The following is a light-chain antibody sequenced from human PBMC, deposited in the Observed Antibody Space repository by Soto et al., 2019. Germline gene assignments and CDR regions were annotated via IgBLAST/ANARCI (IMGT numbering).Light chain of an antibody. CDR1: QSVSSN. Sequence: EIVMTQSPATLSVSPGERATLSCRASQSVSSNLAWYQQKPGQATRLLIYGASTRATGIPATFSGSGSGTEFTLSISSLQSEDFAVYYCQQYNKWPLTFGGGTKVEIK. J-gene: IGKJ4*01. CDR3: QQYNKWPLT. CDR2: GAS. V-gene: IGKV3-15*01.